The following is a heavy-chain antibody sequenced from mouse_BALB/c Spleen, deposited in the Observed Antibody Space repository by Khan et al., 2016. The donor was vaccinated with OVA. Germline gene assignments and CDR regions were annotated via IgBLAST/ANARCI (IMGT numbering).Heavy chain of an antibody. V-gene: IGHV9-3-1*01. Sequence: VQLKQSGPELKKPGETVKISCKASGHTFTKYGMNWVKQAPGKGLKWMGWINTYTGEPTYADDFNGRFAFSLATSASTAYLQINNLKNEDTATYFCARPPYFSYVMDNWGQGTSVTVSS. CDR3: ARPPYFSYVMDN. D-gene: IGHD2-10*01. CDR2: INTYTGEP. J-gene: IGHJ4*01. CDR1: GHTFTKYG.